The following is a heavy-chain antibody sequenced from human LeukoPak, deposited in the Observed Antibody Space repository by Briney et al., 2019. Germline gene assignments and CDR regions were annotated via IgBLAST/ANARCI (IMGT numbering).Heavy chain of an antibody. J-gene: IGHJ6*02. Sequence: GGSLRLSCAASGFTFSSYAMSWVRQAPGKGLEWVSAISGSGGSTYYADSVKGRFTISRDNSKNTLYLQMNSLRAEDTAVYYCAKEGCSSTSCYTRFARYGMDVWGQGTTVTVSS. CDR3: AKEGCSSTSCYTRFARYGMDV. V-gene: IGHV3-23*01. D-gene: IGHD2-2*02. CDR1: GFTFSSYA. CDR2: ISGSGGST.